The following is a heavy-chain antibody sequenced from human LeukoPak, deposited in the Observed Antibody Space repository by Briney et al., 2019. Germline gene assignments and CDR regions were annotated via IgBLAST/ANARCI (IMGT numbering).Heavy chain of an antibody. V-gene: IGHV3-7*01. CDR2: MNQDGSEK. Sequence: GGSLRLSCAASGFTFSTYWMSWVRQAPGKGLEWVANMNQDGSEKYYVDSVKGRFTISRDNAQRSVYLQMNSLRVEDTAVYYCATDDYGAAGYGGQGTLVTVSS. J-gene: IGHJ4*02. D-gene: IGHD4-17*01. CDR1: GFTFSTYW. CDR3: ATDDYGAAGY.